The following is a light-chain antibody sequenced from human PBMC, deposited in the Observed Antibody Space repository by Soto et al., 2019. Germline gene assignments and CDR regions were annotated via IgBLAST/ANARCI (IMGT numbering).Light chain of an antibody. J-gene: IGKJ2*01. CDR1: QSVSTN. V-gene: IGKV3-15*01. CDR3: QQYDYWYT. Sequence: EIVMTQSPATLSVSPGERATLSCRASQSVSTNLGWYQQRPGQAPRLLIYGASTRATGIPARLSGSGSGTEFTLTISSLQSEDFALYYCQQYDYWYTFGQGTKLEIK. CDR2: GAS.